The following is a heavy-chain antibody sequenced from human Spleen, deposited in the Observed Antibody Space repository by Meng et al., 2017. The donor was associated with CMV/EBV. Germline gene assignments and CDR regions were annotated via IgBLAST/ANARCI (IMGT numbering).Heavy chain of an antibody. J-gene: IGHJ6*02. V-gene: IGHV3-23*01. Sequence: GGSLRLSCRISGFTFSGYTMSAMSWVRQAPGKGPEWISTICGGHDKTYYASSVKGRFTISRDNAKNSLYLQMNSLRAEDTALYYCVRGASGYSNYYYYGMDVWGQGTTVTVSS. CDR2: ICGGHDKT. CDR1: GFTFSGYTMSA. CDR3: VRGASGYSNYYYYGMDV. D-gene: IGHD3-3*01.